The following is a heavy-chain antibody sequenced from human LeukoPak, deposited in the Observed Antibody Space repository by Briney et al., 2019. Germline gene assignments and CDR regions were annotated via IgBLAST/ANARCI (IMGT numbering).Heavy chain of an antibody. V-gene: IGHV3-64D*08. Sequence: PGGSLRLSCSASGFTFSSYAMHWVRQAPGKGLEYVSAISSNGGRTNYADSVRGRFTISRDNSKNSLYLQMSSLRPEDTAIYYCEILLSSLYSTSSLNWFDPWGQGILVTVSS. D-gene: IGHD6-6*01. CDR1: GFTFSSYA. J-gene: IGHJ5*02. CDR2: ISSNGGRT. CDR3: EILLSSLYSTSSLNWFDP.